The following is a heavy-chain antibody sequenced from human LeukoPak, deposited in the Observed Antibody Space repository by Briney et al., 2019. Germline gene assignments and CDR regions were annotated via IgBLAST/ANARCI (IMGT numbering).Heavy chain of an antibody. D-gene: IGHD1-1*01. J-gene: IGHJ6*03. CDR1: GGTFSSYA. CDR2: IIPIFGTA. Sequence: GASVKVSCKASGGTFSSYAISWVRQAPGQGLEWMGGIIPIFGTANYAQKFQGRVTITADESTSTAYMELSSLRSEDTAVYYCARVIRGWNDVGYYYYMDVWGKGTTVTISS. V-gene: IGHV1-69*13. CDR3: ARVIRGWNDVGYYYYMDV.